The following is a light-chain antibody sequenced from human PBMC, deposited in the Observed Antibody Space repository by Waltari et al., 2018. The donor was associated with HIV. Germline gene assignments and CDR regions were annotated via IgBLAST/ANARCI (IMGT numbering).Light chain of an antibody. CDR1: QSIFSSSRNANY. CDR3: QQYYSTPPT. Sequence: DIVMTQSPHSLALSLGERATINCKSSQSIFSSSRNANYLAWYQQKPGQSPKLLIYWASSRASGVPDRFSGSGSRTDFTLSISSLQSEDVAVYFCQQYYSTPPTFGQGTRVEIK. J-gene: IGKJ1*01. V-gene: IGKV4-1*01. CDR2: WAS.